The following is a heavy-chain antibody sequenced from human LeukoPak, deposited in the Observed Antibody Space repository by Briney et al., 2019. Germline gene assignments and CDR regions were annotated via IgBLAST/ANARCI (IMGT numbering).Heavy chain of an antibody. CDR2: ISYDGSNK. CDR1: GFTFSSYA. V-gene: IGHV3-30-3*01. J-gene: IGHJ6*02. D-gene: IGHD6-19*01. CDR3: ARDLERQWLGRLWINYYYYYGMDV. Sequence: GGSLRLSCAASGFTFSSYAMHWVRQAPGKGLEWVAVISYDGSNKYYADSVKGRFTISRDNSKNTLYLQMNSLRAEDTAVYYCARDLERQWLGRLWINYYYYYGMDVWGQGTTVTVSS.